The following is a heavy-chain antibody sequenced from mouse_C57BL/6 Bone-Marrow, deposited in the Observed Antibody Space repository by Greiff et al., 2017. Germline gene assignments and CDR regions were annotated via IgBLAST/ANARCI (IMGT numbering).Heavy chain of an antibody. D-gene: IGHD1-1*01. Sequence: EVNLVESGGDLVKPGGSLKLSCAASGFTFSSYGMSWVRQTPDKRLEWVATISSGGSYTYYPDSVKGRFTISRDNAKNTLYLQMSSLKSEDTAMYYCASPDYYGSSYGYFDVWGTGTTVTVSS. CDR1: GFTFSSYG. CDR2: ISSGGSYT. V-gene: IGHV5-6*01. J-gene: IGHJ1*03. CDR3: ASPDYYGSSYGYFDV.